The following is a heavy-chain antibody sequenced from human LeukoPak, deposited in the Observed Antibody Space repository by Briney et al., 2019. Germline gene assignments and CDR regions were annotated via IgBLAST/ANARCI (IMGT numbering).Heavy chain of an antibody. CDR2: MNPNSGNT. Sequence: ASVKVSCKASGYTFTSYDINWVRQATGQGLEWMGWMNPNSGNTGYAQKLQGRVTITRNTSISTAYMELSSLRSEDTAVYYCARDRPYYYDSSGYSPLYYYYYYMDVWGKGTTVTVSS. CDR3: ARDRPYYYDSSGYSPLYYYYYYMDV. J-gene: IGHJ6*03. V-gene: IGHV1-8*03. CDR1: GYTFTSYD. D-gene: IGHD3-22*01.